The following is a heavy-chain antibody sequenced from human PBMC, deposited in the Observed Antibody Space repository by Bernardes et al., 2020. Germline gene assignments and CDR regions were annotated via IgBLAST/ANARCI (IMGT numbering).Heavy chain of an antibody. CDR1: GFSLSTSGMR. V-gene: IGHV2-70*04. Sequence: SGPTLVKPTQTLTLTCTFSGFSLSTSGMRVSWIRQPPGKALEWLARIDWDDDKFYSTSLKTRLTISKDTSKNQVVLTMTNMDHVDTATYYCARHYSGYDYNAFDIWGQGTMVTVSS. J-gene: IGHJ3*02. CDR3: ARHYSGYDYNAFDI. CDR2: IDWDDDK. D-gene: IGHD5-12*01.